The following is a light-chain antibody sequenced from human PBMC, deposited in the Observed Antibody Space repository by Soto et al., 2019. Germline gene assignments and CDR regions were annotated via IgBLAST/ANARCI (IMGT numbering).Light chain of an antibody. CDR1: QSVSSSY. CDR2: GAS. J-gene: IGKJ1*01. CDR3: QQYGSSPWT. Sequence: EIVLTQSPGTLSLSPGERATLSCRASQSVSSSYLAWYQQKPGQAPRLLIYGASSRATGIPDRFSGSGSGTHFTLTISRVEPGDFAVYYCQQYGSSPWTFGQRTKVEIK. V-gene: IGKV3-20*01.